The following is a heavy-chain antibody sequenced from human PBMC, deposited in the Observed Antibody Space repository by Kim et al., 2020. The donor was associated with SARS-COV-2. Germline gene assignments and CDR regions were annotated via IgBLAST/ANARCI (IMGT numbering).Heavy chain of an antibody. CDR2: ISGSGSST. D-gene: IGHD2-2*01. CDR1: GFTFSSYA. V-gene: IGHV3-23*01. J-gene: IGHJ6*02. CDR3: SKDLVVVPAVTSYYGMDV. Sequence: GGSLRLSCAASGFTFSSYAMSWVRQAPGKGLEWVSVISGSGSSTYYADSVKGRFTISRDNSKNTLYLQMNSLRAEDTAVYYCSKDLVVVPAVTSYYGMDVWGQGTTVTVSS.